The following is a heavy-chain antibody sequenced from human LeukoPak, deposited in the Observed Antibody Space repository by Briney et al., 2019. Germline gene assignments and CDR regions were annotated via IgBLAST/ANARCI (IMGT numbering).Heavy chain of an antibody. CDR3: ARGGMGGNKVGIDY. Sequence: SETLSLTCTVSGGSISSYYWSWIRQPAGKGLEWIGRIYTSGSTNYNPSLKSRVTMSVDTSKNQFSLQLNSVTPEDTAVYYCARGGMGGNKVGIDYWGLGTLVTVSS. D-gene: IGHD5-12*01. CDR1: GGSISSYY. V-gene: IGHV4-4*07. CDR2: IYTSGST. J-gene: IGHJ4*02.